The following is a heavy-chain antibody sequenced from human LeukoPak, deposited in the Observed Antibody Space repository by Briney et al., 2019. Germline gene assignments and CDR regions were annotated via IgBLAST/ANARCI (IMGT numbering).Heavy chain of an antibody. Sequence: GGSLRLSCAASGFTFSSYAMSWVRQAPGKGLDWVSSISGSGGDTYYSDSVRGRFTISRDNSKNTLYMQMNSLSVEDTAVYYCARAVQVTTGGLFDYWGQGTLVTVSS. CDR3: ARAVQVTTGGLFDY. V-gene: IGHV3-23*01. D-gene: IGHD4-17*01. J-gene: IGHJ4*02. CDR1: GFTFSSYA. CDR2: ISGSGGDT.